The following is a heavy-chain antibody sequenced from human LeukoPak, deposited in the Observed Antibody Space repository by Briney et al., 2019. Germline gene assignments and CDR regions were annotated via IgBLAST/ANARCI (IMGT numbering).Heavy chain of an antibody. CDR2: ISGSGGST. V-gene: IGHV3-23*01. Sequence: PGGSLRLSCAASGFTFSSYSMNWVRQAPGKGLEWVSAISGSGGSTYYADSVKGRFTISRDNSKNTLYLQMNSLRAEDTAVYYCAKDWAPNPKVRGYKPTAVFDYWGQGTLVTVSS. J-gene: IGHJ4*02. CDR3: AKDWAPNPKVRGYKPTAVFDY. D-gene: IGHD3-10*01. CDR1: GFTFSSYS.